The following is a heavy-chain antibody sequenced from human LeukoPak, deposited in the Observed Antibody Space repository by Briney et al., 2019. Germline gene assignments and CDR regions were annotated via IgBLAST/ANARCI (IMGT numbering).Heavy chain of an antibody. J-gene: IGHJ4*02. D-gene: IGHD1-26*01. CDR3: AKQVGPTIDY. V-gene: IGHV3-23*01. Sequence: PGGSLRLSCALSCFTFSSYVVMWVRQAPGKGLEWVSGITGSGGSTHYADSVKGRLTISRDNSKNTLFLQITSLRAEDTAIYYCAKQVGPTIDYWGQGTLVTVSS. CDR1: CFTFSSYV. CDR2: ITGSGGST.